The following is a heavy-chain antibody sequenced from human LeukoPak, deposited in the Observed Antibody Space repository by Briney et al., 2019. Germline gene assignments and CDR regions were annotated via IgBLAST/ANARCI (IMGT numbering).Heavy chain of an antibody. Sequence: SGGSLRLSCAASGFTFSSYAMSWVRQAPGKGLEWVSAISGSGGSTYYADSVKGRFTISRANSKNTLYLQMNSLRAEDTAVYYCAFTGRERYCSSTSCYSGYYWGQGTLVTVSS. V-gene: IGHV3-23*01. CDR3: AFTGRERYCSSTSCYSGYY. J-gene: IGHJ4*02. D-gene: IGHD2-2*01. CDR2: ISGSGGST. CDR1: GFTFSSYA.